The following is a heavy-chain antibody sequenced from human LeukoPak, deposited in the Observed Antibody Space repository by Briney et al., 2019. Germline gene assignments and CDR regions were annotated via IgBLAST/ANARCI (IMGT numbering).Heavy chain of an antibody. Sequence: PSETLSLTCTVSGGSISCSSYYWGWIRQPPGKGLEWIGSIYYSGSTYYNPSLKSRVTISVDTSKNQFSLKLSSVTAADTAVYYCARRLGVEPGAFDIWGQGTMVTVSS. CDR3: ARRLGVEPGAFDI. CDR1: GGSISCSSYY. D-gene: IGHD3-3*01. CDR2: IYYSGST. J-gene: IGHJ3*02. V-gene: IGHV4-39*01.